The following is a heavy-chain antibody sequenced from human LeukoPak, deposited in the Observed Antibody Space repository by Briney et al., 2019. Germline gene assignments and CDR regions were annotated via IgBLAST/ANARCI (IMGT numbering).Heavy chain of an antibody. CDR3: ARAAKGAGCSSTSCYNLRFRNNWFDP. V-gene: IGHV1-2*02. CDR2: INPNSGGT. J-gene: IGHJ5*02. Sequence: GASVKVSCKASGYTFTGYYMHWVRQAPGQGLEWMGWINPNSGGTNYAQKFQGRVTMTRDTSISTAYMELSRLRSDDTAVYYCARAAKGAGCSSTSCYNLRFRNNWFDPWGQGTLVTVSS. D-gene: IGHD2-2*02. CDR1: GYTFTGYY.